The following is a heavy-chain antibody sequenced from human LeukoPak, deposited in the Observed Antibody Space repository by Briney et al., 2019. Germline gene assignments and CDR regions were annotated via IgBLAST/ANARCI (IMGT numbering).Heavy chain of an antibody. V-gene: IGHV3-23*01. CDR1: GFTFSTYA. D-gene: IGHD5-12*01. CDR3: AKGRCSGDTCFSYDS. Sequence: GGSLRLSCTASGFTFSTYAMNWVRQAPGKGLEWVSIISGSVVSTYYADSVKGRFTISRDNSKNTVYLQMNSLRVEDTAVYFCAKGRCSGDTCFSYDSWGQGTLVTVSS. CDR2: ISGSVVST. J-gene: IGHJ4*02.